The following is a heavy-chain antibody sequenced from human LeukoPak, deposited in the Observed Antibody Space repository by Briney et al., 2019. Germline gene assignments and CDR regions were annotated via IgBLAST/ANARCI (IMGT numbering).Heavy chain of an antibody. CDR1: GFTFNSYW. V-gene: IGHV3-74*01. J-gene: IGHJ4*02. CDR2: ITTDGSGT. D-gene: IGHD1-26*01. Sequence: GGSLRLSCADSGFTFNSYWMHWVRQAPGKGLAWFSHITTDGSGTSYADSVKGRFTISRDNAKKTLYLQMNSLRAEDTAVYYCARGAVAGANFDYWGLGTLVTVSS. CDR3: ARGAVAGANFDY.